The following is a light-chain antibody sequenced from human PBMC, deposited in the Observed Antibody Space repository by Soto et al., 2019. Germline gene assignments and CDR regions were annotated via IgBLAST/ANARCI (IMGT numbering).Light chain of an antibody. Sequence: QSALTQPRSVSGPPGQSVTISCTGTTSDVGGFNYVSWYQHHPGKAPKVMIYDVSKRPSGVPDRFSGSKSGNTASLTISGLQPEDEADYYCCSHAGSYTYVFGTGTKVTVL. J-gene: IGLJ1*01. V-gene: IGLV2-11*01. CDR1: TSDVGGFNY. CDR3: CSHAGSYTYV. CDR2: DVS.